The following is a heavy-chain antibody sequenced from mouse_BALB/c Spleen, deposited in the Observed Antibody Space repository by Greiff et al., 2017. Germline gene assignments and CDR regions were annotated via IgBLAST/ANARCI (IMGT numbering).Heavy chain of an antibody. V-gene: IGHV2-9*02. CDR3: ARDDYDWYFDV. CDR1: GSSLTSYG. CDR2: IWAGGST. D-gene: IGHD2-4*01. J-gene: IGHJ1*01. Sequence: VKLVESGPGLVAPSQSLSITCTVSGSSLTSYGVHWVRQPPGKGLEWLGVIWAGGSTNYNSALMSRLSISKDNSKRQVFLKMNSLQTDDTAMYYCARDDYDWYFDVWGAGTTVTVSS.